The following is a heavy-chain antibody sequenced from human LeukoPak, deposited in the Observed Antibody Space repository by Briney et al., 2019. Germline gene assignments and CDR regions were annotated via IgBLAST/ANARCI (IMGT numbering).Heavy chain of an antibody. CDR1: GGTFSSYA. V-gene: IGHV1-69*05. CDR2: IIPIFGTA. CDR3: ARAGAYCGGDCYYKYFDY. D-gene: IGHD2-21*01. Sequence: ASVKVSCKASGGTFSSYAISWVRQAPGQALEWMGGIIPIFGTANYAQKFQGRVTITRDESTSTAYMELSSLRSEDTAVYYCARAGAYCGGDCYYKYFDYWDQGTLVTVSS. J-gene: IGHJ4*02.